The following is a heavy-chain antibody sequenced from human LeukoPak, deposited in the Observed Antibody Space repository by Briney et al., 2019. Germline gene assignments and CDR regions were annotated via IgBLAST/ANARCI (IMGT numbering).Heavy chain of an antibody. J-gene: IGHJ3*01. D-gene: IGHD7-27*01. CDR2: IRHDGTNK. Sequence: RGSLRLSCAASGFTFSSYAMSWVRQAPGKGLEWVAFIRHDGTNKYHSNSVQGRFTISRDNSRNTVYLQLNSLRPEDTAVYYCTKVRLLGALDDAFDVWGQGTTVTVSS. CDR1: GFTFSSYA. V-gene: IGHV3-30*02. CDR3: TKVRLLGALDDAFDV.